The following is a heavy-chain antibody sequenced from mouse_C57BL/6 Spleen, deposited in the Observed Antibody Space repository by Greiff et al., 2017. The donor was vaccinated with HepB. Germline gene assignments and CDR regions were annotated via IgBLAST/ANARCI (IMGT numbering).Heavy chain of an antibody. D-gene: IGHD1-1*02. Sequence: QVQLKQPGAELVMPGASVKLSCKASGYTFTSYWMHWVKQRPGQGLEWIGEIDPSDSYTNYNQKFKGKSTLTVDKSSSTAYMQLSSLTSEDSAVYYCARELWVYWGQGTTLTVSS. CDR1: GYTFTSYW. J-gene: IGHJ2*01. CDR3: ARELWVY. CDR2: IDPSDSYT. V-gene: IGHV1-69*01.